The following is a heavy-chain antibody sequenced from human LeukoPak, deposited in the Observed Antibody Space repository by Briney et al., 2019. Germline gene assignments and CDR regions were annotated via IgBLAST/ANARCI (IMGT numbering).Heavy chain of an antibody. V-gene: IGHV3-53*01. Sequence: GGSLRLSCTASGFTFGDYAMNWVRQAPGKGLEWVSVFYSGGTTYYADSVKGRFTISRDNSKNTLYLQMNSLRAEDTAVYYCARDGAARSDAFDIWGQGTMVTVSS. CDR1: GFTFGDYA. J-gene: IGHJ3*02. CDR3: ARDGAARSDAFDI. CDR2: FYSGGTT. D-gene: IGHD2-15*01.